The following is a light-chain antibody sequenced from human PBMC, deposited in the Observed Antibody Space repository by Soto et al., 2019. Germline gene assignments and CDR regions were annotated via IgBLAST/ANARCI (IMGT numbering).Light chain of an antibody. CDR1: QSVTNK. J-gene: IGKJ4*01. CDR2: AAS. V-gene: IGKV3-15*01. CDR3: QQYNDWPLT. Sequence: EIVLTQSPATLSVSPGERATLSCRASQSVTNKLAWYQQKVGQAPRLLIYAASTRATGIPARFSGSGSGTELTLTISSLQSEDFAVYYCQQYNDWPLTFGGGTKVDIK.